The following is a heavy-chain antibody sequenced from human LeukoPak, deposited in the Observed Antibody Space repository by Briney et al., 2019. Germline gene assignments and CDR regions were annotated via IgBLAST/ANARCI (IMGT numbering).Heavy chain of an antibody. J-gene: IGHJ3*02. CDR2: ISSSSSYI. CDR3: ARDFTGLTSYDAFDI. V-gene: IGHV3-21*01. Sequence: PGGSLRLSCAASGFTFSSYSMNWDRQAPGKGLEWVSSISSSSSYIYYADSVKGRFTISRDNAKNSLYLQMSSLRAEDTAVYYCARDFTGLTSYDAFDIWGQGTMVTVSS. CDR1: GFTFSSYS. D-gene: IGHD3-9*01.